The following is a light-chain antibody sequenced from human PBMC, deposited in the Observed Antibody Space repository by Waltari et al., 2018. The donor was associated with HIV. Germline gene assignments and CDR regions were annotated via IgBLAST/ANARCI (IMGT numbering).Light chain of an antibody. CDR1: SLRIYP. CDR3: NSRDRSGTRVV. J-gene: IGLJ2*01. V-gene: IGLV3-19*01. Sequence: SELTQDPAVSVALGQTISITCQGDSLRIYPGAWYQQKPGQAPVFVVFGENNRPSGIPDRFSGSKSGNTASLTITGAQAEDEADYYCNSRDRSGTRVVFGGGTKVTVL. CDR2: GEN.